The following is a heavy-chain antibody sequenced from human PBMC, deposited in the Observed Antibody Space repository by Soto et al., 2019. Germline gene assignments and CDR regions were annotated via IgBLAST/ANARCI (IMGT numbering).Heavy chain of an antibody. CDR2: LNPDTGNT. V-gene: IGHV1-3*01. Sequence: QVQLVQSGAELKKPGASVNISCTASGFTFSDNLINWVXXVXGQGLEWMGWLNPDTGNTRYSETFQGRVTISRHPSASIAYLELSGLENEDTALYFCAXXXXSVGPRANDAFDVWGQGTMITVSS. CDR1: GFTFSDNL. CDR3: AXXXXSVGPRANDAFDV. J-gene: IGHJ3*01.